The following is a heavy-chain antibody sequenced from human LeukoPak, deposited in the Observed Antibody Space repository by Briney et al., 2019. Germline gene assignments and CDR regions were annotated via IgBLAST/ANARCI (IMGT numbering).Heavy chain of an antibody. V-gene: IGHV1-3*01. CDR1: GYTFTSYA. J-gene: IGHJ6*02. D-gene: IGHD1-26*01. CDR2: INVGNGNT. Sequence: ASVKVSCKASGYTFTSYAIHWVRQAPGQRFEWMGWINVGNGNTEYSQKFQGRVTITRDTSASTAYMEVSSLRSEDTAVYFCARDQKVGATPYFGMDVWGQGTTVTVSS. CDR3: ARDQKVGATPYFGMDV.